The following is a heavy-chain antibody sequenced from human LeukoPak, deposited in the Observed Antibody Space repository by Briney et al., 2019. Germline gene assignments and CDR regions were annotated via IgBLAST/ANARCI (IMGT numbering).Heavy chain of an antibody. CDR2: IRTDGTI. CDR3: ARDNIWAFDI. CDR1: GFTSFSFP. Sequence: GGSLTLSCEASGFTSFSFPMNWVRQAPGKGLEWVSHIRTDGTITYADSVKGRFTISRDDAKTSVYLQMNSLRDEDTAIYYCARDNIWAFDIWGQGTMVTVSS. J-gene: IGHJ3*02. V-gene: IGHV3-48*02. D-gene: IGHD3-9*01.